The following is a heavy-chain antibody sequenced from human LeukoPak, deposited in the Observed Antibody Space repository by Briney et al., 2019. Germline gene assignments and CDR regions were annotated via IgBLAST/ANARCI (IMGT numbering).Heavy chain of an antibody. V-gene: IGHV1-2*06. Sequence: ASVKVSCKASGYTFTSYGISWVRQAPGQGLEWMGRINPNSGGTNYAQKFQGRVTMTRDTSISTAYMELSRLRSDDTAVYYCARDLRRHYGGNSPLNYWGQGTLVTVSS. CDR2: INPNSGGT. CDR3: ARDLRRHYGGNSPLNY. J-gene: IGHJ4*02. D-gene: IGHD4-23*01. CDR1: GYTFTSYG.